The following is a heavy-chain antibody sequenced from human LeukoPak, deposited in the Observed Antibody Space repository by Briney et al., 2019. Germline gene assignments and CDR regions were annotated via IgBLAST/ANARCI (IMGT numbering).Heavy chain of an antibody. CDR2: VSRASDYI. V-gene: IGHV3-21*01. J-gene: IGHJ2*01. Sequence: PGGSLRLSCAASGFTFSRFTMAWVRQAPGKGLEWVSSVSRASDYIHYADSAKVRFTISRDNAKNLVLLQMNSLRAEDTAVYFCARVGSGSYSELGYFDLWGRGTLVAVSS. CDR1: GFTFSRFT. CDR3: ARVGSGSYSELGYFDL. D-gene: IGHD1-26*01.